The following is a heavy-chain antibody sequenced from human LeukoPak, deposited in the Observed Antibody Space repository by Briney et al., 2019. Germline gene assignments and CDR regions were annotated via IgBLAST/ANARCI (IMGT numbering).Heavy chain of an antibody. Sequence: GGSLRLSCAASGFTFDDYGTSWVRQAPGKGLEWVSGINWNGGSTGYADSVKGRFTISRDNAKNSLYLQMNSLRAEDTALYYCARDRRGGLIVVELDYWGQGTLVTVSS. V-gene: IGHV3-20*04. D-gene: IGHD3-22*01. CDR2: INWNGGST. J-gene: IGHJ4*02. CDR1: GFTFDDYG. CDR3: ARDRRGGLIVVELDY.